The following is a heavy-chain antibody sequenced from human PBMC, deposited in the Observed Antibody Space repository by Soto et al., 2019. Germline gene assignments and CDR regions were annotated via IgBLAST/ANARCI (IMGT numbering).Heavy chain of an antibody. CDR1: GFTFSSYW. CDR2: IKQDGCEK. J-gene: IGHJ6*03. CDR3: AGEFLEWSIPYYYYYMDV. D-gene: IGHD3-3*01. Sequence: PGGSLRLSCAASGFTFSSYWMSWVRQAPGKGLEWVANIKQDGCEKYYVYSVKGRFTISRDNAKNSFYLQMNSLRAEDTALYFCAGEFLEWSIPYYYYYMDVWGKGTTVTVSS. V-gene: IGHV3-7*01.